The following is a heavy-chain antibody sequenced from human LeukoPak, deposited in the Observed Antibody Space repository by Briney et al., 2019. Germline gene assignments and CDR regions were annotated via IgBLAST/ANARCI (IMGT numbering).Heavy chain of an antibody. CDR1: GFTFSGYS. V-gene: IGHV3-21*01. J-gene: IGHJ1*01. CDR3: ASTIAAAGLFQH. Sequence: GGSLRLSCAASGFTFSGYSMNWVRQAPGKGLEWVSSISSSSSYIYYADSVKGRFTISRDNAKNSLYLQMNSLRAEDTAVYYCASTIAAAGLFQHWGQGTLVTVSS. D-gene: IGHD6-13*01. CDR2: ISSSSSYI.